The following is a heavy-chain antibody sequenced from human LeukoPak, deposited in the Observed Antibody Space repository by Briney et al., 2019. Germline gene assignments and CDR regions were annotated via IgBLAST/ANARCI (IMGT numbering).Heavy chain of an antibody. J-gene: IGHJ4*02. CDR3: ASGPPFLKYFEY. Sequence: GGSLRLSCAASGFTFSTYVMNWFRQAPGKGLEWVSTISVGAEYIFYADSVKGRLTISRDDSNNALYLQMHSLRAEDTALYFCASGPPFLKYFEYWGQGTLVTVSS. CDR2: ISVGAEYI. CDR1: GFTFSTYV. V-gene: IGHV3-23*01. D-gene: IGHD3-3*01.